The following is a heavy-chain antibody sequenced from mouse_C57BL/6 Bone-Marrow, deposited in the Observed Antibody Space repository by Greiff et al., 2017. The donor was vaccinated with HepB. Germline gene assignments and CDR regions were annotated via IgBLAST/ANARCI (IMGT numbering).Heavy chain of an antibody. D-gene: IGHD1-1*01. CDR3: AKSTVVATEHWYFDV. J-gene: IGHJ1*03. CDR1: GYAFSSSW. CDR2: IYPGDGDT. V-gene: IGHV1-82*01. Sequence: VQLQQSGPELVKPGASVKISCKASGYAFSSSWMNWVQQRPGKGLEWIGRIYPGDGDTNYNGKFKGKATLTADKSSSTAYMQLSSLTSEDSAVYFCAKSTVVATEHWYFDVWGTGTTVTVSS.